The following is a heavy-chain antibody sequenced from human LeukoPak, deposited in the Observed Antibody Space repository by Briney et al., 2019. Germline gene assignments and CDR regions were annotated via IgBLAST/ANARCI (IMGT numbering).Heavy chain of an antibody. Sequence: ASVKVSCKASGYTFTGYYMHWVRQAPGQGLEWMGRINPNSGGTNYAQRFQGRVTMTRDTSISTAYMELSRLRSDDTAVYYCARAQGTIAARFDYWGQGTLVTVSS. D-gene: IGHD6-6*01. CDR2: INPNSGGT. V-gene: IGHV1-2*06. CDR3: ARAQGTIAARFDY. J-gene: IGHJ4*02. CDR1: GYTFTGYY.